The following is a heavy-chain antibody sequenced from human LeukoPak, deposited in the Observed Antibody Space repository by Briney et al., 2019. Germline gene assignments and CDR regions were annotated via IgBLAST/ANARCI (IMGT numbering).Heavy chain of an antibody. V-gene: IGHV3-9*01. CDR1: GFTFDDYA. J-gene: IGHJ4*02. CDR2: ISWNSGSI. CDR3: AKSRHPLGRGDFDY. D-gene: IGHD3-10*01. Sequence: GGSLRLSCAASGFTFDDYAMHWVRQAPGKGLEWVSGISWNSGSIGYADSVKGRFTISRDNSKNTLYLQMNSLRAEDTAVYYCAKSRHPLGRGDFDYWGQGTLVTVSS.